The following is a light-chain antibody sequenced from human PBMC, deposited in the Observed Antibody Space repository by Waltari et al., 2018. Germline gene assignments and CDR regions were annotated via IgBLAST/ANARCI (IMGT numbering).Light chain of an antibody. CDR1: SSNVGVPNY. V-gene: IGLV2-14*03. CDR3: CSHTFDSTWV. Sequence: QSALTQPASVSGSPGQSITISCTGTSSNVGVPNYFSWYQQNPGKAPKLLIYAVPKRPSGVSIRFSGSRSGNTASLTISGLQPEDEADYYCCSHTFDSTWVFGGGTKLTVL. CDR2: AVP. J-gene: IGLJ3*02.